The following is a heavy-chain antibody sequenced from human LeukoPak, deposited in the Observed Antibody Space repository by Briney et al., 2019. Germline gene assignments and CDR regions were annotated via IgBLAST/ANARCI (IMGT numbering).Heavy chain of an antibody. CDR1: EYTFTDYY. J-gene: IGHJ6*03. V-gene: IGHV1-2*02. Sequence: ASVKVSCKASEYTFTDYYMHWVRQAPGQGLEWMGWINPNSGGTNYAQKFQGRVTMTRDTSISTVYMELRSLRSDDTAVYYCAFSSYYLQGNYYYMDVWGKGTTVTVSS. D-gene: IGHD1-26*01. CDR3: AFSSYYLQGNYYYMDV. CDR2: INPNSGGT.